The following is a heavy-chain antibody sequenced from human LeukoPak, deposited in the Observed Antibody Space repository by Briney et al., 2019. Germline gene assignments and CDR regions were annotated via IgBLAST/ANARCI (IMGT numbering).Heavy chain of an antibody. V-gene: IGHV3-23*01. CDR1: GFTFSRSA. Sequence: GGTLRLSCAASGFTFSRSAMSWVRQAPGKGLEWVSNISGSGGNTYYADSVKGRFTISRDNSKNTLYLQMNSLRAEDTAVYYCAKTVVIDEPIDYWGQGTLVTVSS. J-gene: IGHJ4*02. CDR2: ISGSGGNT. CDR3: AKTVVIDEPIDY. D-gene: IGHD3-22*01.